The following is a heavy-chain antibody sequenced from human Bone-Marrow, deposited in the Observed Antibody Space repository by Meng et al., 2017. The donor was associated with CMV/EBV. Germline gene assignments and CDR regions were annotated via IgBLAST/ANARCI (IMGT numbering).Heavy chain of an antibody. CDR2: INHSGST. V-gene: IGHV4-34*01. D-gene: IGHD2-15*01. Sequence: SETLSLTCAVYGGSFSGYYWSWIRQPPGKGLEWIGEINHSGSTNYNPSLKSRVTISVDTSKNQFSLKLSPVTAADTAVYYCARGVLGYCSGGSCYSGGMDVWVQGPTVPVSS. CDR1: GGSFSGYY. CDR3: ARGVLGYCSGGSCYSGGMDV. J-gene: IGHJ6*02.